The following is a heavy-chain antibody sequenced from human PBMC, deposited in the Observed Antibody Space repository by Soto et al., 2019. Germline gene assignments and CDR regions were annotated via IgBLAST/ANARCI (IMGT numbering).Heavy chain of an antibody. Sequence: PSETLSLTCTVSGGSISSYYWSWIRQPPGKGLEWIGYIYYSGSTNYNPSLKSRVTISVDTSKNQFSLKLSSVTAADTAVYYCARDPSSGWYYYGMDVWGQGTTVTVSS. CDR1: GGSISSYY. D-gene: IGHD6-19*01. J-gene: IGHJ6*02. CDR3: ARDPSSGWYYYGMDV. V-gene: IGHV4-59*01. CDR2: IYYSGST.